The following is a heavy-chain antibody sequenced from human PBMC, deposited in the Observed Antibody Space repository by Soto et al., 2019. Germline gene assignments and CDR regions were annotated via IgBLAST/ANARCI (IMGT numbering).Heavy chain of an antibody. V-gene: IGHV3-11*06. Sequence: PGGSLRLSCAASGFTFSDYYMSWIRQAPGKGLEWVSYISSSSSYTNYADSVKGRFTISRDNAKNSLYLQMNSLRAEDTAVYYCARDLGYGSTRYDYWGQRTLVTVSS. D-gene: IGHD3-10*01. CDR3: ARDLGYGSTRYDY. CDR1: GFTFSDYY. J-gene: IGHJ4*02. CDR2: ISSSSSYT.